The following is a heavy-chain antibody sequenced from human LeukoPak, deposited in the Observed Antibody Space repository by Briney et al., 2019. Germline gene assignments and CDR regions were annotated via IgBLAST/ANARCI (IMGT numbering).Heavy chain of an antibody. D-gene: IGHD2-21*02. V-gene: IGHV4-61*02. CDR2: IYTSGST. J-gene: IGHJ6*03. CDR3: ARGPYCGGDCYEYYYYYYMDV. Sequence: SETLSLTCTVSGGSISSGSYYWSWIRQPAGKGLEWIGRIYTSGSTNYNPSLKSRVTISVDTSKNQFSLKLSSVTAADTAVYYCARGPYCGGDCYEYYYYYYMDVWGKGTTVTISS. CDR1: GGSISSGSYY.